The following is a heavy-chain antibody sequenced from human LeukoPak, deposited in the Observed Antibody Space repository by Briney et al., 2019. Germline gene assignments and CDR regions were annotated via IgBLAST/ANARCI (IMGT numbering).Heavy chain of an antibody. CDR1: GFTFSSYA. V-gene: IGHV3-30-3*01. J-gene: IGHJ3*02. D-gene: IGHD3-3*01. Sequence: GGSLRLSCAASGFTFSSYAMHWVRQAPGKGLEWVAVISYDGSNKYYADSVKGRFTISRDNSKNTLYLQMNSLRAEDTAVYYCAKAYDFWSQGAFDIWGQGTMVTVSS. CDR3: AKAYDFWSQGAFDI. CDR2: ISYDGSNK.